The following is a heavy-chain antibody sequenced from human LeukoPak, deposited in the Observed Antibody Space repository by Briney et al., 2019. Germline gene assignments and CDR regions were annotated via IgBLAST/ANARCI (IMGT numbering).Heavy chain of an antibody. CDR2: IYTSGST. J-gene: IGHJ3*02. V-gene: IGHV4-4*07. CDR1: VGSISSYY. CDR3: AVNYGDDAFDI. Sequence: SEALSLTCTVSVGSISSYYWSWIRQPAGKGLEWIGRIYTSGSTNYNPSLKSRVTMSVDTSKNHFSLKLSSVTAADTAVYYCAVNYGDDAFDIWGQGTMVTVSS. D-gene: IGHD4-17*01.